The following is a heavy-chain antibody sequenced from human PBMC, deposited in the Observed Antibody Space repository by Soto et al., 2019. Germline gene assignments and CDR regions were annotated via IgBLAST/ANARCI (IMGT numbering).Heavy chain of an antibody. V-gene: IGHV1-18*01. Sequence: ASVTVSCKESDYTFTSSGHSWMRQGLGQGLEWMGWISAYNGNTNYAQKLQSRVTMTTDASTTTAYRELSRLRSDDTAVYVFNRVPALRYASLYYFDYWCQGSLV. J-gene: IGHJ4*02. CDR2: ISAYNGNT. CDR3: NRVPALRYASLYYFDY. CDR1: DYTFTSSG. D-gene: IGHD2-2*01.